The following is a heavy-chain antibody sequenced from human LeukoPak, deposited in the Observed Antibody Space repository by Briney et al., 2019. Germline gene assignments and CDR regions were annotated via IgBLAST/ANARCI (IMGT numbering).Heavy chain of an antibody. CDR3: AREGYYDFWSGYYRGSWFDP. J-gene: IGHJ5*02. Sequence: KTSETLSLTCTVSGYSISSGYYWGWIRQPPGKGLEWIGSIYHSGSTYYNPSLKSRVTISVDTSKNQFSLKLSSVTAADTAVYYCAREGYYDFWSGYYRGSWFDPWGQGTLVTVSS. CDR2: IYHSGST. CDR1: GYSISSGYY. V-gene: IGHV4-38-2*02. D-gene: IGHD3-3*01.